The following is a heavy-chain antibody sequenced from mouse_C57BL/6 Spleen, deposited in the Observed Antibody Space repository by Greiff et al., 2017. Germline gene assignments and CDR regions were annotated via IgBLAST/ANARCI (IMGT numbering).Heavy chain of an antibody. J-gene: IGHJ4*01. CDR3: ARGGDYDKMDY. D-gene: IGHD2-4*01. V-gene: IGHV1-64*01. CDR2: IHPNSGST. Sequence: VQLQQSGAELVKPGASVKLSCKASGYTFTSYWMHWVKQRPGQGLEWIGMIHPNSGSTNYNEKFKSKATLTVDKSSSTAYMQLSSLTSEDSAVYYCARGGDYDKMDYWGQGTSVTVSS. CDR1: GYTFTSYW.